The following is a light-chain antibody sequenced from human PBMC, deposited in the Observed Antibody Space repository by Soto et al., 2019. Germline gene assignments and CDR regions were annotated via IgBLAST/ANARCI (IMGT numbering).Light chain of an antibody. Sequence: DIVFTQSPGTLSLSRGERATLSCRASETVSSNYLTWYQQKPGQAPRLLIYGASTRATGIPDRFSASGSGTDFTLTISRLEPEDFAVYYCQQYSSSPRTFGQGTKVDIK. CDR3: QQYSSSPRT. CDR2: GAS. CDR1: ETVSSNY. V-gene: IGKV3-20*01. J-gene: IGKJ1*01.